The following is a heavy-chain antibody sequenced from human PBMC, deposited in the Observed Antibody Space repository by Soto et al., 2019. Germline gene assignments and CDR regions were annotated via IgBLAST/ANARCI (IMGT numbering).Heavy chain of an antibody. Sequence: EVQLVESGGGVVQPGGSLRLSCVASGFTLGNFWMSWVRQAPGKGLEWVASMKEDGSEKYYVASVSGRFTISRDNARNSLYLQMHRLRVEDTAVYYCARDGGMAIFGVDQTRFEYWGQGTLVTVSS. D-gene: IGHD3-3*01. CDR3: ARDGGMAIFGVDQTRFEY. CDR2: MKEDGSEK. CDR1: GFTLGNFW. V-gene: IGHV3-7*01. J-gene: IGHJ4*02.